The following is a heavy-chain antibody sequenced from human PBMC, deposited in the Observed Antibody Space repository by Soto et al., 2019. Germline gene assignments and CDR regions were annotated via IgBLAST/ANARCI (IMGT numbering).Heavy chain of an antibody. D-gene: IGHD3-10*01. J-gene: IGHJ6*02. CDR1: GGSISSGDYY. CDR2: IYYSGST. V-gene: IGHV4-30-4*01. Sequence: SETLSLTCTVSGGSISSGDYYWSWIRQPPGKGLEWIGYIYYSGSTYYNPSLKSRVTISVDTSKNQFSLKLSSVTAADTAVYYCARDRGRGIAPLDVWGQGTTVTVS. CDR3: ARDRGRGIAPLDV.